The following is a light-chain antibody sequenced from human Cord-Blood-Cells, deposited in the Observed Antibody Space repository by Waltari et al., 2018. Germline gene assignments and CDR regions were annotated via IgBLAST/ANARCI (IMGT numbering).Light chain of an antibody. J-gene: IGLJ3*02. CDR1: AFTMQY. CDR2: KDS. V-gene: IGLV3-25*03. Sequence: SDELTQQLCVSVSPAQTARIPCSGDAFTMQYDHWYQQKPGQAPVLVIYKDSERPSGIPERFSGSSSGTTVTLTISGVQAEDEADYYCQSADSSGTWVFGGGTKLTVL. CDR3: QSADSSGTWV.